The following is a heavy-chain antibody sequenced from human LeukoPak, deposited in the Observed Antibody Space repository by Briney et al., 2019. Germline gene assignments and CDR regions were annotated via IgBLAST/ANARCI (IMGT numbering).Heavy chain of an antibody. CDR2: INPNSGGT. V-gene: IGHV1-2*02. D-gene: IGHD7-27*01. CDR3: ARELGFSYLLFDY. CDR1: GYTFTAYY. J-gene: IGHJ4*02. Sequence: GASVKVSCKPSGYTFTAYYMHWVRQAPGQRLEWMGWINPNSGGTNYAQKFQGRVTMTRDTSIRTTYMELSRLRSDDTAVYYCARELGFSYLLFDYWGQGTLVTVSS.